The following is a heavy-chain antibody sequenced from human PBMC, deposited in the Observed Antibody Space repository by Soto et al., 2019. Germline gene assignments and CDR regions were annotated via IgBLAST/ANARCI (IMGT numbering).Heavy chain of an antibody. CDR1: GGTFSSYT. V-gene: IGHV1-69*08. J-gene: IGHJ6*02. CDR2: IIPILGIA. CDR3: ARDVLPDYYGMDA. D-gene: IGHD2-2*01. Sequence: QVQLVQSGAEVKKPGSSVKVSCKASGGTFSSYTISWVRQAPGQGLEWMGRIIPILGIANYAQKFQGRVTITADKSTSTAYMELSSLRSEDTAVYYCARDVLPDYYGMDAWGQGTTVTVSS.